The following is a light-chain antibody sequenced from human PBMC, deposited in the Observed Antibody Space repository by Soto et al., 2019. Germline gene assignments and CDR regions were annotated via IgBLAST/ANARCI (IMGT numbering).Light chain of an antibody. CDR1: QHIRTD. J-gene: IGKJ1*01. CDR3: QQYTAWPPWT. Sequence: ENVTTPSPATLSLSTGENATLPCRSSQHIRTDLAWYQQSPGQAPRLLIYGASARATGIPARFSGSGSGTEFTLTINSLQSEDFAVYYCQQYTAWPPWTFGQGTKVDIK. CDR2: GAS. V-gene: IGKV3-15*01.